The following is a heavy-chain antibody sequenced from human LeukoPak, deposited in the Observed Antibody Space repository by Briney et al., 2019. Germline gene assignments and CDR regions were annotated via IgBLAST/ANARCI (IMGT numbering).Heavy chain of an antibody. CDR3: ARDDAEADYFDY. CDR2: IYYSGST. J-gene: IGHJ4*02. CDR1: GGSVSSGSYY. V-gene: IGHV4-61*01. Sequence: SETLSLTCTVSGGSVSSGSYYWSWIRQPPGKGLEWIGYIYYSGSTNYNPSLKSRVTISVDTSKNQFSLKLSSVTAADTAVYYCARDDAEADYFDYWGQGTLVTVSS.